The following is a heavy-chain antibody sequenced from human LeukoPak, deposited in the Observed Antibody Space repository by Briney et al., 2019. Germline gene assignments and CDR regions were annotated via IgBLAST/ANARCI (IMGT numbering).Heavy chain of an antibody. CDR2: IYYSGST. CDR3: ARAGEQWEAEVAAFEI. J-gene: IGHJ3*02. Sequence: SQTLSLTCTVPGGTATSHYWHWIRKPPGKGLEWVGYIYYSGSTSYNPSLKRRATISIGMSKTQVSLELSAVTAADTAVYYCARAGEQWEAEVAAFEIWGQGTVVTVSS. V-gene: IGHV4-59*02. CDR1: GGTATSHY. D-gene: IGHD1-26*01.